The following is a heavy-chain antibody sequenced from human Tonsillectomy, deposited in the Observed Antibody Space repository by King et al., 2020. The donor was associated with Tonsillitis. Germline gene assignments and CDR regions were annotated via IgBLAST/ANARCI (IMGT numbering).Heavy chain of an antibody. Sequence: VQLVESGGGLVQPGGSLRLSCAASGFTFSSYAMSWVRQAPGKGLEWVSTISGSGGSTYYADSVKGRFTISRDNSKNTLYLQMNSLRAEDTAVYYCANRDGYRSLFDYWGQGTLVTVSS. V-gene: IGHV3-23*04. D-gene: IGHD5-24*01. CDR2: ISGSGGST. CDR3: ANRDGYRSLFDY. CDR1: GFTFSSYA. J-gene: IGHJ4*02.